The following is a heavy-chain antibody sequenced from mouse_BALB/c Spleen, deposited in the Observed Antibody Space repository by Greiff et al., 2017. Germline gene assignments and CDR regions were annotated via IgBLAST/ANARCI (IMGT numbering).Heavy chain of an antibody. J-gene: IGHJ4*01. V-gene: IGHV1-66*01. D-gene: IGHD2-1*01. CDR3: ARRGGYGNYLFYYAMDY. CDR2: IFPGSGNT. CDR1: GYSFTSYY. Sequence: QVQLKQSGPELVKPGASVKISCKASGYSFTSYYIHWVKQRPGQGLEWIGWIFPGSGNTKYNEKFKGKATLTADTSSSTAYMQLSSLTSEDSAVYFCARRGGYGNYLFYYAMDYWGQGTSVTVSS.